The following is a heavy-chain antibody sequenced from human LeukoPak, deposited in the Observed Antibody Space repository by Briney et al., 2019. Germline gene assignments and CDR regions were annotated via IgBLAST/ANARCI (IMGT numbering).Heavy chain of an antibody. CDR1: GGSISSSSYY. D-gene: IGHD2-2*01. CDR2: IYYSGST. V-gene: IGHV4-39*01. Sequence: SETLSPTCTVSGGSISSSSYYWGWIRQPPGKGLEWIGSIYYSGSTYYNPSLKSRVTISVDTSKNQFSLKLSSVTAADTAVYYCARAIVVVPAAMKYFDYWGQGTLVTVSS. CDR3: ARAIVVVPAAMKYFDY. J-gene: IGHJ4*02.